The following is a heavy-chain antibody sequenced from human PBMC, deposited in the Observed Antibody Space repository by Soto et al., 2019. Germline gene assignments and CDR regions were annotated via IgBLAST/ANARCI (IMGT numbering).Heavy chain of an antibody. D-gene: IGHD6-13*01. J-gene: IGHJ4*01. CDR3: AISVKFLAAGDLD. V-gene: IGHV4-4*02. CDR2: IYYTGSA. CDR1: GGSISSDIW. Sequence: SETLSLTCVVPGGSISSDIWLSWVRQPPGKGLEWIGEIYYTGSANYNPSLRSRVTMSVDKSNNQFSLKLSSVTAADTAVYYCAISVKFLAAGDLD.